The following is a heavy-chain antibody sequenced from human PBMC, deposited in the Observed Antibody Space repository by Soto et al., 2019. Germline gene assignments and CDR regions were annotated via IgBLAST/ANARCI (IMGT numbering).Heavy chain of an antibody. Sequence: GGSLRLSCAASGFTFSSYDMHWVRQATGKGLEWVSAIGTAGDTYYPGSVKGRFTISRENAKNSLYLQMNSLRAGDTAVYYCARVSRPDCSSTSCYAFDIWGQGTMVTVS. CDR1: GFTFSSYD. CDR3: ARVSRPDCSSTSCYAFDI. V-gene: IGHV3-13*01. D-gene: IGHD2-2*01. CDR2: IGTAGDT. J-gene: IGHJ3*02.